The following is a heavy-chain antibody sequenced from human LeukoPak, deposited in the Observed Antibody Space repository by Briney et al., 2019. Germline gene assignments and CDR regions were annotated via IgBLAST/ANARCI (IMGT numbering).Heavy chain of an antibody. Sequence: SETLSLTCTVSGGSINSYYWSWIRQPPGKGLEWIGRIYTSGSTNYNPSLKSRVTISVDTSKNHFSLKLTSVTAADTAVYYCARDQTYSGSGIYTYFDYWGQGILVTVSS. CDR2: IYTSGST. CDR1: GGSINSYY. J-gene: IGHJ4*02. CDR3: ARDQTYSGSGIYTYFDY. V-gene: IGHV4-4*08. D-gene: IGHD3-10*01.